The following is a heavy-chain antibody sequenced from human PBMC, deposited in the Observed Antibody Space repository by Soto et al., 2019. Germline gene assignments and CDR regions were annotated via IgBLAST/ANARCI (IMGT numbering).Heavy chain of an antibody. CDR3: AKDGYGDRPYYFDY. Sequence: EVQLLESGGGLVQPGGSLRLSCAASGFTFSTDALNWVRQAPGKGLEWVSAIGGRGGSTYFADSVKGRFSISRDSSKNTLYLQMNSLRAEDTAVYYCAKDGYGDRPYYFDYWGQGTLVTVSS. D-gene: IGHD4-17*01. CDR1: GFTFSTDA. CDR2: IGGRGGST. V-gene: IGHV3-23*01. J-gene: IGHJ4*02.